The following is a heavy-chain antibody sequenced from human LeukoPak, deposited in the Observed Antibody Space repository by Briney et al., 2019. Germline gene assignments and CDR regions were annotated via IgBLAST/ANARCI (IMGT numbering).Heavy chain of an antibody. V-gene: IGHV4-4*07. J-gene: IGHJ3*02. CDR2: IYTSGST. CDR1: GGSISSYY. CDR3: ARDLSGGTLYYYDTLGAFDI. Sequence: SETLSLTCTVSGGSISSYYWSWIRQPAGKGLEWIGRIYTSGSTNYNPSLKSRVTMSVDTSKNQFSLKLSSVTVADTAVYYCARDLSGGTLYYYDTLGAFDIWGQGTMVTVSS. D-gene: IGHD3-22*01.